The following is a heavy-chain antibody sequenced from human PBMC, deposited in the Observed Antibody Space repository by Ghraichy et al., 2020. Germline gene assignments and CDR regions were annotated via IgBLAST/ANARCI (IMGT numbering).Heavy chain of an antibody. J-gene: IGHJ6*02. Sequence: GESLNISCAASGFTFSSYAMSWVRQAPGKGLEWVSGISGSGGNTYYADSVKGRFTISRDSTKNTLYLQMNSLRAEDTAVYYCAKETTVTQPSYYYAMDVWGQGTTVTVSS. D-gene: IGHD4-17*01. CDR1: GFTFSSYA. V-gene: IGHV3-23*01. CDR3: AKETTVTQPSYYYAMDV. CDR2: ISGSGGNT.